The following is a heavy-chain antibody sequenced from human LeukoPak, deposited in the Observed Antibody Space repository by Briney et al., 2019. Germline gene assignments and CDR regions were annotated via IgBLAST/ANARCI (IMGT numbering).Heavy chain of an antibody. CDR2: IYPGDSDT. CDR1: GYSFTNFW. V-gene: IGHV5-51*01. CDR3: ARLDGFNQEYFDY. Sequence: GESLQISCKGSGYSFTNFWIAWVRQMPGKGLEWMGIIYPGDSDTRYSPSFQGQITISADKSIRTAYLQWSSLKASDTAMYYCARLDGFNQEYFDYWGQGTLVTVSS. D-gene: IGHD3-10*01. J-gene: IGHJ4*02.